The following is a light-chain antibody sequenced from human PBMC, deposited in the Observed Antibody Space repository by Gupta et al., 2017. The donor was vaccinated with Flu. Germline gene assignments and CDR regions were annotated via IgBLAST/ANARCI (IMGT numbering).Light chain of an antibody. CDR2: KAS. V-gene: IGKV1-5*03. Sequence: DIQMTQSPSTLSASVGDRVTITCRASQSISSWLAWYQQKPGKAPKLLIYKASSLESGVPSRFSGGGSGTEFTLTINNLQTDDFATDYCQQSETFGQGTKVEI. J-gene: IGKJ1*01. CDR3: QQSET. CDR1: QSISSW.